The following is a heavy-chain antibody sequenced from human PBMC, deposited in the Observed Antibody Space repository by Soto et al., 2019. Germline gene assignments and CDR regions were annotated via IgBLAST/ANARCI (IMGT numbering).Heavy chain of an antibody. CDR2: ISWNSGSI. V-gene: IGHV3-9*01. CDR3: AKYRYSSSSGGVDY. Sequence: EVQLVESGGGLVQPGRSLRLSCAASGFTFDDYAMHWVRQAPGKGLEWVSGISWNSGSIGYADSVKGRFTISRDNAKNILYLQMNSLRAEDTALYYCAKYRYSSSSGGVDYWGQGTLVTVPS. D-gene: IGHD6-6*01. CDR1: GFTFDDYA. J-gene: IGHJ4*02.